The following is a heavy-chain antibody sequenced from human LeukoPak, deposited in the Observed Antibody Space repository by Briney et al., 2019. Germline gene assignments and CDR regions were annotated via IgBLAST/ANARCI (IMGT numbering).Heavy chain of an antibody. V-gene: IGHV3-30*04. J-gene: IGHJ4*02. Sequence: HPGGSLRLSCAASGFTFSSYAMHWVRQAPGKGLEWVAVISYDGSNKYYADSVKGRFTISRDNSKNTLYLQMNSLRAEDTAVYYCARRSGRYSSGWSLDYFDYWGQGTLVTVSS. D-gene: IGHD6-19*01. CDR2: ISYDGSNK. CDR3: ARRSGRYSSGWSLDYFDY. CDR1: GFTFSSYA.